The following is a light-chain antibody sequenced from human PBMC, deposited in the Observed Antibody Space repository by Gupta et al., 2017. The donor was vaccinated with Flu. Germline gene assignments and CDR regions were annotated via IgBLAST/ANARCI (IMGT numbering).Light chain of an antibody. V-gene: IGLV2-14*01. CDR2: QVN. CDR3: SSFTSSKTWL. CDR1: STDVGAYNY. J-gene: IGLJ3*02. Sequence: QSALTQPASVAGSPGQSITISCTGTSTDVGAYNYVSWYQHYPDKAPQLMIYQVNNCPSGISNRFSGSKSGNTASLTISGLQAEDEADYYCSSFTSSKTWLFGGGTKLTVL.